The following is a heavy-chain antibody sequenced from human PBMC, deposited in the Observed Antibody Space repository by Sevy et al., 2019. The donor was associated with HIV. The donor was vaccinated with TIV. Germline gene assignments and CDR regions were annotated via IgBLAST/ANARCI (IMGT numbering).Heavy chain of an antibody. Sequence: GGSLRLSCAASGFTFSSYSMNWVRQAPGKGLEWVSYISSSSSTIYYADSVKGRFTISRDNAKNSLYLQMNSLRDEDTAVYYCARDCGPDSSGCVPYYYYMDVWGKGTTVTVSS. D-gene: IGHD6-19*01. CDR3: ARDCGPDSSGCVPYYYYMDV. J-gene: IGHJ6*03. CDR2: ISSSSSTI. CDR1: GFTFSSYS. V-gene: IGHV3-48*02.